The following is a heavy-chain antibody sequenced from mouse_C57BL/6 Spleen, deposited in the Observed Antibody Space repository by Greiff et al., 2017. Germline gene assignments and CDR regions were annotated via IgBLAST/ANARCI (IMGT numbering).Heavy chain of an antibody. Sequence: LVESGGGLVKPGGSLKLSCAASGFTFSSYTMSWVRQTPGKRLEWVATISGGGGNTYYPDSVTGRFTISSDNAKNTLYLQMSNLRSEDTAYYYCAKHGHIYYAMDYWGQGTSVTVSS. CDR2: ISGGGGNT. V-gene: IGHV5-9*01. J-gene: IGHJ4*01. CDR1: GFTFSSYT. CDR3: AKHGHIYYAMDY.